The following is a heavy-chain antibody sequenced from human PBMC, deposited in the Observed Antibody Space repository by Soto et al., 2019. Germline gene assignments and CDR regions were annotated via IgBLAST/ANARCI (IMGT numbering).Heavy chain of an antibody. CDR2: IIPSLGRP. V-gene: IGHV1-69*08. J-gene: IGHJ4*02. Sequence: QVQLVQSGAEVKKPGSSVKVSCKASGGTFSSYTITWVRQAPGQGLEWMGRIIPSLGRPNYAQKFQGRVTITADKSTSTAYMELSSLRSEDTAVYYCAREGDAYDYWGQGTLVTVSS. D-gene: IGHD3-16*01. CDR3: AREGDAYDY. CDR1: GGTFSSYT.